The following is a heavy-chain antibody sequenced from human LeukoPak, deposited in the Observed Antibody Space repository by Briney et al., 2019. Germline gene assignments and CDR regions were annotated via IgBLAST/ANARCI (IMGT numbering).Heavy chain of an antibody. CDR1: GGSVTSYY. Sequence: PSETLSLTCSVSGGSVTSYYWNWVRQTPGKGLEWIGYISSSETTDYGPSFKSRVTMSLDTSKNQFSLKPSSVTAADTGVYYCARGYCSDERCPVFPSWGQGTLVTVSS. CDR2: ISSSETT. D-gene: IGHD2-15*01. J-gene: IGHJ5*02. V-gene: IGHV4-59*02. CDR3: ARGYCSDERCPVFPS.